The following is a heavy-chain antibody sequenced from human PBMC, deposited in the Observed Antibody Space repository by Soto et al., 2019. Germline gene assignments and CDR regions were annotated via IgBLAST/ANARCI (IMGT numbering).Heavy chain of an antibody. Sequence: EVQLLESGGGLVQPGGALRLSCGASGLSFNNYAMSWVRQAPGKVLEWGSGISDSGADTDYADSVKGRLTXXXXXXXXXXXXXXXXXXXXXXXXXXXXXNLQVGELSFRNDCFDVWGEVTMGTVXS. CDR3: XXNLQVGELSFRNDCFDV. CDR1: GLSFNNYA. D-gene: IGHD1-7*01. V-gene: IGHV3-23*01. J-gene: IGHJ3*01. CDR2: ISDSGADT.